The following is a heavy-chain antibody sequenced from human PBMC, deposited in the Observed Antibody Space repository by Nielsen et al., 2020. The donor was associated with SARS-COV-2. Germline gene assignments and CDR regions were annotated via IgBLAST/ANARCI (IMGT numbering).Heavy chain of an antibody. D-gene: IGHD1-7*01. CDR3: ARGKLELRYYGMDV. Sequence: SVKVSCKASGFTFTSSAVQWVRQARGQRLEWIGWIVVGSGNTNYAQKFQGWVTMTRDTSISTAYMELSRLRSDDTAVYYCARGKLELRYYGMDVWGQGTTVTVSS. V-gene: IGHV1-58*01. J-gene: IGHJ6*02. CDR1: GFTFTSSA. CDR2: IVVGSGNT.